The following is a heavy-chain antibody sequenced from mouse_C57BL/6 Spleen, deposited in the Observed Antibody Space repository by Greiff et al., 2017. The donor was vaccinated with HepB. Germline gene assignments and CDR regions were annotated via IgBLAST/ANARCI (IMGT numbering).Heavy chain of an antibody. V-gene: IGHV1-19*01. CDR3: ASRKRSNSSGLDY. J-gene: IGHJ2*01. D-gene: IGHD2-5*01. CDR1: GYTFTDYY. CDR2: INPYNGGT. Sequence: EVQLQQSGPVLVKPGASVKMSCKASGYTFTDYYMNWVKQSHGKSLEWIGVINPYNGGTSYNQKFKGKATLTVDKSSSTAYMALNSLTSEDSAVYYCASRKRSNSSGLDYWGQGTTLTVSS.